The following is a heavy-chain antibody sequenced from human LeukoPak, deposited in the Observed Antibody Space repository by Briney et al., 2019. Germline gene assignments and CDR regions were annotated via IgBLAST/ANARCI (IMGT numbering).Heavy chain of an antibody. CDR2: ISSSGSTI. Sequence: GGSLRLSCAASGFTFSNYEMNWVRQVPGKWPEWLSYISSSGSTIYYADSVKGRFTVSRDNAKNSLYLQMNSLGAEDMALYYCAREGAGIMVRGVILDYWGQGALVTVSS. CDR3: AREGAGIMVRGVILDY. V-gene: IGHV3-48*03. D-gene: IGHD3-10*01. J-gene: IGHJ4*02. CDR1: GFTFSNYE.